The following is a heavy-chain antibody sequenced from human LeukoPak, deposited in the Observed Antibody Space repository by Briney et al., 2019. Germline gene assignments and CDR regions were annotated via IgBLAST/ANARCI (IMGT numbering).Heavy chain of an antibody. Sequence: PSETLSLTCTVSGGSISTSNYYWSWIRQPPGKGLEWIGYIYYSGSTSYNPSLKSRVTISVDTSKNQFSLKLSSVTAADTAVYYCAREVSSGSNAFDIWGQGTMVTVSS. CDR1: GGSISTSNYY. CDR2: IYYSGST. V-gene: IGHV4-61*01. CDR3: AREVSSGSNAFDI. D-gene: IGHD3-22*01. J-gene: IGHJ3*02.